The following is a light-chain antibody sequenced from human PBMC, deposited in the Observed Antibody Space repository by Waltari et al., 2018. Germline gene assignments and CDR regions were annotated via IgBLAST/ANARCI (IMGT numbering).Light chain of an antibody. CDR3: MQALQTSYT. J-gene: IGKJ2*01. CDR1: QSLLHSNGYNY. CDR2: LGS. V-gene: IGKV2-28*01. Sequence: DIVMTQSPLSLPVTPGEPASTPCRSIQSLLHSNGYNYLDWYLQKPGQSPQLLIYLGSNRASGVPDRFSGSGSGTDFTLKISRVEAEDVGVYYCMQALQTSYTFGQGTKLEIK.